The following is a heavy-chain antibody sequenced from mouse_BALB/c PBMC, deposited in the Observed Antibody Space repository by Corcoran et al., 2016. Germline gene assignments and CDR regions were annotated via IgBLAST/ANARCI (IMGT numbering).Heavy chain of an antibody. CDR2: INTYTGEP. Sequence: QIQLVQSGPELQKPGETVKISCKASGYTFTNYGMNWVKQAPGKGLKWMGWINTYTGEPTYADDFKGRFTFSLETSASTAYLQINNLKNEDTATYFCARKVRAMDYWGQGTSVTVSS. CDR1: GYTFTNYG. V-gene: IGHV9-3-1*01. CDR3: ARKVRAMDY. J-gene: IGHJ4*01. D-gene: IGHD1-1*01.